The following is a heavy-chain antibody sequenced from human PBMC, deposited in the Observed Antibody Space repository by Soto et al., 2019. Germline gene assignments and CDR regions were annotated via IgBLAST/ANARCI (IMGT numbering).Heavy chain of an antibody. CDR2: IYYTGGT. CDR3: ARHARAAAGTGLDY. D-gene: IGHD6-13*01. V-gene: IGHV4-39*01. J-gene: IGHJ4*02. Sequence: SETLSLTCSVSGDSISSSSFFWAWIRQRPGKGLEWIGSIYYTGGTNNNPSLKSRLTISVDTSKSRFSLELRSVTAADTAVYYCARHARAAAGTGLDYWGQGIPVTGSS. CDR1: GDSISSSSFF.